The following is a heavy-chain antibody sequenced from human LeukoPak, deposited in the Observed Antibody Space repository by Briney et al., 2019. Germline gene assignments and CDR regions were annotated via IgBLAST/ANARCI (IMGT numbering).Heavy chain of an antibody. Sequence: TGGSLRLSCAASGFTFSRYSMNWVRQAPGKGLEWVSSISSSSSYIYYEDSVKGRYTISRDNAKNSLYLQMNSLRAEDTAVYYCASLWYGSSSGFDYWGQGTLVTVSS. CDR1: GFTFSRYS. J-gene: IGHJ4*02. CDR2: ISSSSSYI. D-gene: IGHD6-6*01. V-gene: IGHV3-21*01. CDR3: ASLWYGSSSGFDY.